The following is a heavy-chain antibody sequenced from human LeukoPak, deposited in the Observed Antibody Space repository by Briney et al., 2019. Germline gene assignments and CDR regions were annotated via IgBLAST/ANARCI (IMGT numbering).Heavy chain of an antibody. CDR3: ARLASSSAFDY. Sequence: SETLSLTCTVSGGSISSSSYYWGWIRQPPGKGLEWIGSIYYSGRTYYNPSLKGRVTISVDTSKNQFSLKLSSVTAADTAVYYCARLASSSAFDYWGQGTLVTVSS. D-gene: IGHD6-6*01. V-gene: IGHV4-39*01. J-gene: IGHJ4*02. CDR1: GGSISSSSYY. CDR2: IYYSGRT.